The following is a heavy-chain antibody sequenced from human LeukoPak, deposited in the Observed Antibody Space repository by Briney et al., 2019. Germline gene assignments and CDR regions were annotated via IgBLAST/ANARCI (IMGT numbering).Heavy chain of an antibody. J-gene: IGHJ4*02. D-gene: IGHD6-19*01. CDR3: ARGGWHYVFNY. Sequence: GGSLKLSCAASGFSFNTYEMNWVRQAPGKGLEWISYVASSGTTKYYADSVQGRFTISRDNAKNSLYLQMNSLRVEDTAVYYCARGGWHYVFNYWGQGTLVTVSS. CDR1: GFSFNTYE. V-gene: IGHV3-48*03. CDR2: VASSGTTK.